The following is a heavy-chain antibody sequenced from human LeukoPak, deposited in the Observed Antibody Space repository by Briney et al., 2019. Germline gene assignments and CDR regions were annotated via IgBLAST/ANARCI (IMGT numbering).Heavy chain of an antibody. V-gene: IGHV3-21*01. CDR1: GFTFSSYS. D-gene: IGHD3-22*01. CDR2: ISSSSSYI. Sequence: GGSLRLSCAASGFTFSSYSMNWVRQAPGKGLEWVSSISSSSSYIYYADSVKGRFTISRDNAKNSLYLQMNSLRAEDTAVYYCAREVSQSYLSSGYYYELDYWGQGTLVTVSS. CDR3: AREVSQSYLSSGYYYELDY. J-gene: IGHJ4*02.